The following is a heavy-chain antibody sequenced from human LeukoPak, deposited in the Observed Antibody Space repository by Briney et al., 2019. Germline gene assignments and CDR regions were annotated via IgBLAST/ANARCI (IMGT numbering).Heavy chain of an antibody. D-gene: IGHD3-10*01. V-gene: IGHV1-69*04. Sequence: SVKVSCKASGGTFSSYAISWVRQAPGQGLEWMGRIIPILGIANYAQKFQGRVTITADKSTSTAYMELSSLRSEDTAVYYCASTSYYYGSGSHYKKEWGQGTLVTVSS. CDR2: IIPILGIA. CDR3: ASTSYYYGSGSHYKKE. J-gene: IGHJ4*02. CDR1: GGTFSSYA.